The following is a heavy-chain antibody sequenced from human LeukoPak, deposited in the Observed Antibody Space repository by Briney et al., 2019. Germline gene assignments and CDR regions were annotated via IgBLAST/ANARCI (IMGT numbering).Heavy chain of an antibody. CDR1: GFPFTNYW. V-gene: IGHV3-7*03. Sequence: PGGSLRLSCATSGFPFTNYWMTWVRQAPGKGLEWVANIKQDGSVKYYVDSAKGRFTISRDNAKNSVYLQMISLRAEDTAVYKCARIGYSSSSLDFWGRGTLVTVSS. J-gene: IGHJ4*02. CDR2: IKQDGSVK. CDR3: ARIGYSSSSLDF. D-gene: IGHD6-6*01.